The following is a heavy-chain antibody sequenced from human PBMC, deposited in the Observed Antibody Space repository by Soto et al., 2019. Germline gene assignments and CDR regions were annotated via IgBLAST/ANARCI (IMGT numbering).Heavy chain of an antibody. Sequence: QLQLQESGPGLVKPSETLSLTCTVSGGSISSSSYYWGWIRQPPGKGLEWIGSIYYSGSTYYNPSLKSRVTISVDTSKNQFSLKLSSVTAADTAVYYCARWYSSGYYLGAFDIWGQWTMVTVSS. J-gene: IGHJ3*02. D-gene: IGHD3-22*01. CDR3: ARWYSSGYYLGAFDI. CDR1: GGSISSSSYY. V-gene: IGHV4-39*01. CDR2: IYYSGST.